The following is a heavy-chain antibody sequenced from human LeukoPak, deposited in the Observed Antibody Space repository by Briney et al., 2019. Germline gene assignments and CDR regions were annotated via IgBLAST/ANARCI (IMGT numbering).Heavy chain of an antibody. Sequence: ASVKVSCKASGGTFSSYTISWVRQAPGQGLEWMGRIIPILGIANYAQKFQGRVTITADKSTSTAYMELSSPRSEDTAVYYCASFVGMGAFDIWGQGTMVTVSS. J-gene: IGHJ3*02. V-gene: IGHV1-69*02. CDR1: GGTFSSYT. D-gene: IGHD5-24*01. CDR3: ASFVGMGAFDI. CDR2: IIPILGIA.